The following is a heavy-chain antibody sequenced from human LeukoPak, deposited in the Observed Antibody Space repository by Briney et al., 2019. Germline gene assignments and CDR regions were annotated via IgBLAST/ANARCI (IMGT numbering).Heavy chain of an antibody. CDR3: ARNGGHNQEH. J-gene: IGHJ4*02. Sequence: SETLSLTCDVSGASISRGSWWSWVRQPPGKGLEWIGEFSHSGITNFNPSLKSRVTISVDKSRNQFSLNLFSVTAPDTAVYFCARNGGHNQEHWGQGTLVTASS. V-gene: IGHV4-4*02. D-gene: IGHD1-1*01. CDR1: GASISRGSW. CDR2: FSHSGIT.